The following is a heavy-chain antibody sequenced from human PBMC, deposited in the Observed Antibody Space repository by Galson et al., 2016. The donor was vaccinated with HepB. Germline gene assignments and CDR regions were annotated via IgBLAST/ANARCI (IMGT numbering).Heavy chain of an antibody. CDR2: IKQDGSTI. CDR3: ARVLGTGEGLGY. J-gene: IGHJ4*02. CDR1: GFSLSRYW. Sequence: SLRLSCAASGFSLSRYWMTWVRQAPGKGLEWVANIKQDGSTIQYVDSVKGRFTISRDNADNSLCLQMNSLRVEDTAVYYCARVLGTGEGLGYWGRGTLGTVVS. V-gene: IGHV3-7*01. D-gene: IGHD7-27*01.